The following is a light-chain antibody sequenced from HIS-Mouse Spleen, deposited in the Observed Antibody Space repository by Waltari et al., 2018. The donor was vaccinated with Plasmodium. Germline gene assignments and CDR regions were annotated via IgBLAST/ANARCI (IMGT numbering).Light chain of an antibody. J-gene: IGKJ1*01. CDR3: QQSYSTWT. CDR2: AAS. V-gene: IGKV1-39*01. CDR1: QSISSY. Sequence: DIQMTQSPSSLSASVGDRVTITCRASQSISSYLNWYQQKPWKAPNLLIYAASSLQSGVPSRFSGSVSGTDFTLTISSLQPEDFATYYCQQSYSTWTFGQGTKVEIK.